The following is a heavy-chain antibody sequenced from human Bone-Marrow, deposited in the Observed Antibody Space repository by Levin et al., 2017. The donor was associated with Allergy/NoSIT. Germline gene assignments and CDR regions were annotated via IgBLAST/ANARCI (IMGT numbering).Heavy chain of an antibody. J-gene: IGHJ6*01. CDR2: IDNRGTT. CDR1: GGSITSNQ. Sequence: SETLSLICSVSGGSITSNQWNWIRQSPGKGLEWIGNIDNRGTTNSNPGLRSRVTVLRDTSKNQFSLKLASVTVADTAMYYCARVPLWSGYIYGMDVWGQGTTVTVSS. D-gene: IGHD3-3*01. V-gene: IGHV4-59*01. CDR3: ARVPLWSGYIYGMDV.